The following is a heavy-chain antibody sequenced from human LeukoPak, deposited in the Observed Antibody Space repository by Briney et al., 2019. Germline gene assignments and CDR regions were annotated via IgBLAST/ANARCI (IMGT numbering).Heavy chain of an antibody. J-gene: IGHJ3*02. V-gene: IGHV3-23*01. CDR2: ISGSGGST. CDR3: AKSVVPAAIDPDAFDI. CDR1: GFTFSSYA. Sequence: GGSLRLSCAASGFTFSSYAMSWVRQAPGKGLEWVSAISGSGGSTYYADSVKGQFTISRDNSKNTLYLQMNSLRAEDTAVYYCAKSVVPAAIDPDAFDIWGQGTMVTVSS. D-gene: IGHD2-2*01.